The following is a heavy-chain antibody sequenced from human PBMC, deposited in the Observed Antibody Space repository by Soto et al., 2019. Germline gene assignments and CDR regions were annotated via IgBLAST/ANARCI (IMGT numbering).Heavy chain of an antibody. J-gene: IGHJ5*02. CDR3: ARDMWSMGDQNWFDP. CDR1: GYTFTSYG. Sequence: QVQLLQSGAEVKKPGASVKVSCKASGYTFTSYGISWVRQAPGQGLEWMGWISAYNGNTNYAQKLQGRVTMTTDTSTSTAYMELRSLRSDDTAVYYCARDMWSMGDQNWFDPWGQGTLVTVSS. D-gene: IGHD2-8*02. CDR2: ISAYNGNT. V-gene: IGHV1-18*01.